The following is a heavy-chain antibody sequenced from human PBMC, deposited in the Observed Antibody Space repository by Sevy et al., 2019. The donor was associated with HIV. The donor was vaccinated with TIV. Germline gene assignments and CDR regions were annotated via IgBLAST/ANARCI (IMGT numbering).Heavy chain of an antibody. V-gene: IGHV3-64D*06. CDR1: GFTFSSYA. J-gene: IGHJ3*02. CDR2: ISSNGGST. D-gene: IGHD1-26*01. Sequence: GGCLRLSCSASGFTFSSYAMHWVRQAPGKGLEYVSAISSNGGSTYYADSVKGRFTISRDNSKNTLYLQMSSLRAEDTAVYYCVKDPYSWSYFDAFDIWGQGTMVTVSS. CDR3: VKDPYSWSYFDAFDI.